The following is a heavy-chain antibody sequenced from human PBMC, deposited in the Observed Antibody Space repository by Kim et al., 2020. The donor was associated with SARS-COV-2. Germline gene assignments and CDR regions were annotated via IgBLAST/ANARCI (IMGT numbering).Heavy chain of an antibody. J-gene: IGHJ6*02. Sequence: SETLSLTCAVYGGSFSGYYWSWIRQPPGKGLEWIGEINHSGSTNNNPSLKGGVPISVNTPKNQFSWKLGSVTAASPAVYYCPTLWWNILTGYRYYYYGMDVWGQGTTVTVSS. CDR1: GGSFSGYY. CDR2: INHSGST. CDR3: PTLWWNILTGYRYYYYGMDV. V-gene: IGHV4-34*01. D-gene: IGHD3-9*01.